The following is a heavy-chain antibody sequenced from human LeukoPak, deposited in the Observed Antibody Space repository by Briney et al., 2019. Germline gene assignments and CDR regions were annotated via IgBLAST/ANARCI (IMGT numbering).Heavy chain of an antibody. J-gene: IGHJ4*02. V-gene: IGHV3-74*01. CDR3: IRSGGWPGF. CDR1: GFTFSDYY. D-gene: IGHD6-19*01. Sequence: GGSLRLSCAASGFTFSDYYMGWIRQAPGKGLVWVSRIDDDGSATAYADSVKGRFIISRDDAKNTVYLQMNSLRAEDTAMYYCIRSGGWPGFWGQGTLVTVSS. CDR2: IDDDGSAT.